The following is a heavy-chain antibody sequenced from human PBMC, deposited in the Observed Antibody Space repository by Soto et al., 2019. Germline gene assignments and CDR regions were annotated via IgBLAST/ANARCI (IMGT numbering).Heavy chain of an antibody. CDR1: GGTFSSYA. V-gene: IGHV1-69*13. CDR2: IIPIFGTA. Sequence: ASVKVSCKASGGTFSSYAISWVRQAPGQGLEWMGGIIPIFGTANYAQKFQGRVTITADESTSTAYMELSSLRSEDTAVYYCARRIAARPPPERGDDWGQGTLVTV. D-gene: IGHD6-6*01. J-gene: IGHJ4*02. CDR3: ARRIAARPPPERGDD.